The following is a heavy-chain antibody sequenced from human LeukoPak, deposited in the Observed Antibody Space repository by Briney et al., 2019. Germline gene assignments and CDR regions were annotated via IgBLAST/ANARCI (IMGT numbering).Heavy chain of an antibody. CDR3: ARDAIVVVPAAIVGMDV. CDR2: ISAYNGNT. J-gene: IGHJ6*04. V-gene: IGHV1-18*04. Sequence: ASVKVSCKASGYTFTSYGISWVRQAPGQGLEWMGWISAYNGNTNYAQKLQGRVTMTTDTSTSTAYMELRSLRSDDTAMYYCARDAIVVVPAAIVGMDVWGKGTTVTVSS. CDR1: GYTFTSYG. D-gene: IGHD2-2*01.